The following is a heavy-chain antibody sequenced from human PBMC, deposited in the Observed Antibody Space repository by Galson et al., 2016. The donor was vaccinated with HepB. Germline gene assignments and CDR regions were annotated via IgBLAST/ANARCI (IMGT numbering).Heavy chain of an antibody. CDR1: GDSISSSNYY. CDR3: ARGRRHDCRGGTCYPFDY. CDR2: IYYRGST. D-gene: IGHD2-15*01. Sequence: SETLSLTCTVSGDSISSSNYYWVWIRQPPGKGLEWIGYIYYRGSTYYNPSLKGRVTISRDTSANQFSLKLTSVTAADTAVYYCARGRRHDCRGGTCYPFDYWDQGTLVTVSS. J-gene: IGHJ4*02. V-gene: IGHV4-39*07.